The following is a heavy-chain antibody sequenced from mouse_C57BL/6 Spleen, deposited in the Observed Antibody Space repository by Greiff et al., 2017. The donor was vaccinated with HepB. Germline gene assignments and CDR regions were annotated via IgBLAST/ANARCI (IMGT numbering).Heavy chain of an antibody. D-gene: IGHD1-1*01. J-gene: IGHJ2*01. V-gene: IGHV1-52*01. CDR3: ARGYGSSYRRYFDY. CDR1: GYTFTSYW. Sequence: QVQLKQPGAELVRPGSSVKLSCKASGYTFTSYWMHWVKQRPIQGLEWIGNIDPSDSETHYNQKFKDKATLTVDKSSSTAYMQLSSLTSEDSAVYYCARGYGSSYRRYFDYWGQGTTLTVSS. CDR2: IDPSDSET.